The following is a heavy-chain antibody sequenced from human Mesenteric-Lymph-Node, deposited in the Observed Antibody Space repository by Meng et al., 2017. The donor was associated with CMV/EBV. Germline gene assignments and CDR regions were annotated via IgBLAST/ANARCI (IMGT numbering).Heavy chain of an antibody. D-gene: IGHD1-26*01. V-gene: IGHV4-34*01. J-gene: IGHJ2*01. Sequence: SLPCAVYGGSFYAYFWTRIRQPPGKGLELIGQVHQCGGPNYTPSLQRRVAMSVDTSTNQISLRLCSVSTAGTAVYYCAGRSGWRFDLWGLGTLVTVSS. CDR3: AGRSGWRFDL. CDR2: VHQCGGP. CDR1: GGSFYAYF.